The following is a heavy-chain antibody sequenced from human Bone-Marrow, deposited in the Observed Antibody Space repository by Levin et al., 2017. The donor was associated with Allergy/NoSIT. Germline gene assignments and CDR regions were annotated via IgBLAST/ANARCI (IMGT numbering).Heavy chain of an antibody. CDR1: GESVSSSGFY. V-gene: IGHV4-31*02. Sequence: SETLSLTCTVSGESVSSSGFYWTWIRQYPGKGLEWIGHIYYPGNTSYNPSLKIRVSISKDRSKNQFSLKLDSVTAADTAVYYCARESVYYGSGSWIDCWGQGALVTVSS. CDR2: IYYPGNT. CDR3: ARESVYYGSGSWIDC. J-gene: IGHJ4*02. D-gene: IGHD3-10*01.